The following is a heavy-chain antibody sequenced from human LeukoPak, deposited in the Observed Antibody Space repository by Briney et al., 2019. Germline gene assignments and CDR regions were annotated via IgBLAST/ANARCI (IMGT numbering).Heavy chain of an antibody. Sequence: PGESLRLSCQASGGTFYMYAMSWIRQPPGKGLEWVARMCGTAGSTFYPASVRRRTTIFRDNSKNVLLLRMNSTAAEATANNYCAKDRPNFHENSGDYDNRDGDSWGQGTLVTVSS. D-gene: IGHD3-22*01. J-gene: IGHJ5*01. CDR2: MCGTAGST. V-gene: IGHV3-23*01. CDR1: GGTFYMYA. CDR3: AKDRPNFHENSGDYDNRDGDS.